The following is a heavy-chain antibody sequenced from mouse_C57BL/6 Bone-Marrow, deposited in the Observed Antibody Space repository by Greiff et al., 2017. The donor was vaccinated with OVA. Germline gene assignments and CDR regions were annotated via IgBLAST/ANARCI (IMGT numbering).Heavy chain of an antibody. CDR2: ISYDGSN. CDR3: ARFHYDYAMDY. CDR1: GYSITSGYY. Sequence: EVQLQQSGPGLVKPSQSLSLTCSVTGYSITSGYYWNWIRQFPGNKLEWMGYISYDGSNNYNPSLKNRISITRDTSKNQFFLKLNSVTTEDTATYYCARFHYDYAMDYWGQGTSVTVSS. V-gene: IGHV3-6*01. J-gene: IGHJ4*01. D-gene: IGHD1-2*01.